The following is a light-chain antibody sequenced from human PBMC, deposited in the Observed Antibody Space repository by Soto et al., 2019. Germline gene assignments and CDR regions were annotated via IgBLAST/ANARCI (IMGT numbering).Light chain of an antibody. Sequence: EIVLTQSPGTLSLSPGERATLSCRASQSVSSSYLAWYQQKPGQAPRLLIYGASSRATGIPDRFSGSGSGTDFTLTISRLEHEDVAVYYCQQYCSSPPWTFGQGPKVEIK. CDR3: QQYCSSPPWT. V-gene: IGKV3-20*01. CDR1: QSVSSSY. J-gene: IGKJ1*01. CDR2: GAS.